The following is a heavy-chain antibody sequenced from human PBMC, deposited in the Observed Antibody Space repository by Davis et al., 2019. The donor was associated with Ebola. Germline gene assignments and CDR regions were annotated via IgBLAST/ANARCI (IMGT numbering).Heavy chain of an antibody. CDR3: ARGGYVVVVAAPPDY. V-gene: IGHV3-30-3*01. J-gene: IGHJ4*02. D-gene: IGHD2-15*01. CDR2: ISYDGSNK. Sequence: GGSLRLSCAASGFTFSSYAMHWVRQAPGKGLEWVAVISYDGSNKYYADSVKGRFTISRDNSKNTLYLQMNSLRAEDTAVYYCARGGYVVVVAAPPDYWGQGTLVTVSS. CDR1: GFTFSSYA.